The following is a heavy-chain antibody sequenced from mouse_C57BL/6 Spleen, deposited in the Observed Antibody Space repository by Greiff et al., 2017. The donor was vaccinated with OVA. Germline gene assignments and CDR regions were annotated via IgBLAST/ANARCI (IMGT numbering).Heavy chain of an antibody. CDR3: ARRGFTTVVATPYYAMDY. CDR2: ISYDGSH. V-gene: IGHV3-6*01. Sequence: DVKLVESGPGLVKPSQSLSLTCSVTGYSITSGYYWNWIRQFPGNKLEWMGYISYDGSHHHNPYLKNRISITRDTTMNQCVLKLNSVTTEDTATYYCARRGFTTVVATPYYAMDYWGQGTSVTVSA. D-gene: IGHD1-1*01. J-gene: IGHJ4*01. CDR1: GYSITSGYY.